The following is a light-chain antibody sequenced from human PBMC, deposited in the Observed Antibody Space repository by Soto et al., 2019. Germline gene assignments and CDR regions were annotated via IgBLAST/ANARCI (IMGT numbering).Light chain of an antibody. CDR1: NIGSKS. CDR2: YDS. CDR3: QVCDSSSDPRGV. V-gene: IGLV3-21*04. Sequence: SYELTQPPSVSVAPGKTARITCGGNNIGSKSVHWYQQKPGQAPVLVIYYDSARPSGIPERFSGSNSGNTATLTISRVEAGDEADYYCQVCDSSSDPRGVFGTGTKVTVL. J-gene: IGLJ1*01.